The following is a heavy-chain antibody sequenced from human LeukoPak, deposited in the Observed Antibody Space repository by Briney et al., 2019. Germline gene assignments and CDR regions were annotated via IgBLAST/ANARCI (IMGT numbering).Heavy chain of an antibody. Sequence: SETLSLTCTVSGGSISSSTYYWGWIRQPPGKGLEWIGTIYYSGSTYYNPSLKSRISMSVDTSKKQFSLKLSSVTAADTAVYYCARVKPIVVVVAATYFDYWGQGTLVTVSS. CDR1: GGSISSSTYY. CDR3: ARVKPIVVVVAATYFDY. CDR2: IYYSGST. V-gene: IGHV4-39*07. D-gene: IGHD2-15*01. J-gene: IGHJ4*02.